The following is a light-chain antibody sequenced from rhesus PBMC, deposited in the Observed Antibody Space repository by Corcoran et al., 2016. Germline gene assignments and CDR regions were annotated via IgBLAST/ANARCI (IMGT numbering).Light chain of an antibody. J-gene: IGKJ4*01. Sequence: DIQMTQSPSSLSASVGDRVTITCRASENVNNYLHWYQQKPGKAPKLLINKASTLQSGVPSRFSGSGSGTDFTLTSSSLQPEDFATYYCQHSYGTPLTFGGGTKVELK. CDR1: ENVNNY. CDR2: KAS. V-gene: IGKV1-74*01. CDR3: QHSYGTPLT.